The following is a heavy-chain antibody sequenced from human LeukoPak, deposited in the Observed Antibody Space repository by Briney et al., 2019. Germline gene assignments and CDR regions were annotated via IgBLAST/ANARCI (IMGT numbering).Heavy chain of an antibody. CDR2: ISGGSGAT. V-gene: IGHV3-23*01. CDR1: GFTFSSYA. CDR3: AKFYDILTGDFDY. J-gene: IGHJ4*02. Sequence: QTGGSLRLSCAASGFTFSSYAMSWVRQSPGKGLEWVSAISGGSGATYYADSVKGRFTISRDNSKNTLYLQMNSLRAEDTAVYYCAKFYDILTGDFDYWGQGTLVTVSS. D-gene: IGHD3-9*01.